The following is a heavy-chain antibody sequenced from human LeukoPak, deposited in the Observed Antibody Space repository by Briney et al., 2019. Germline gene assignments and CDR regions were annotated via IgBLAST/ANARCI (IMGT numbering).Heavy chain of an antibody. J-gene: IGHJ4*02. D-gene: IGHD3-22*01. CDR1: GYSISSGYY. CDR2: INHSGST. CDR3: ARATHSSGYYGY. V-gene: IGHV4-38-2*02. Sequence: PSETLSLTCTVSGYSISSGYYWSWIRQPPGKGLEWIGEINHSGSTNYNPSLKSRVTISVDTSKNQFSLKLSSVTAADTAVYYCARATHSSGYYGYWGQGTLVTVSS.